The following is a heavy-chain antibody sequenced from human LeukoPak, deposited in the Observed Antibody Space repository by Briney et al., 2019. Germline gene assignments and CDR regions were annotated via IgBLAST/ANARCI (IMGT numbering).Heavy chain of an antibody. V-gene: IGHV3-9*01. CDR1: GFTFDAYA. CDR3: AKDMTAIAVAPEGYFDY. J-gene: IGHJ4*02. CDR2: ISWNSGSI. Sequence: GGSLRLSCAASGFTFDAYAMHWVRQAPGKGLEWVSGISWNSGSIGYADSVKGRFTISRDNAKNSLYLQMNSLRAEDTALYYCAKDMTAIAVAPEGYFDYWGQGTLVTVSS. D-gene: IGHD6-19*01.